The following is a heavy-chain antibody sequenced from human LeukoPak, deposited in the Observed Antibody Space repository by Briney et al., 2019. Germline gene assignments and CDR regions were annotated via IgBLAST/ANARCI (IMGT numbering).Heavy chain of an antibody. Sequence: SQTLSLTCTVSGGSISSGDYYWSWIRQPPGKGLEWIGYIYYSGSTYYNPSLKSRVTISVDTSKNQFSLKLSSVTAADTAVYYCAGHDYDFWSDPGAFDIWGQGTMVSVSS. CDR3: AGHDYDFWSDPGAFDI. J-gene: IGHJ3*02. V-gene: IGHV4-30-4*08. CDR1: GGSISSGDYY. D-gene: IGHD3-3*01. CDR2: IYYSGST.